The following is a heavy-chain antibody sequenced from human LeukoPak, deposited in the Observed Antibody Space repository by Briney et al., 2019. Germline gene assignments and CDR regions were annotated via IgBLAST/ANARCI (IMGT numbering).Heavy chain of an antibody. CDR3: AREGEGYYGSGSYSFDY. CDR2: ISSSSSYI. Sequence: GGSLRLSFAASGFTFSSYSMNWVRQAPGKGLEWVSSISSSSSYIYYADSVKGRFTISRDNAKNSLYLQMNSLRAEDTAVYYCAREGEGYYGSGSYSFDYWGQGTLVTVSS. V-gene: IGHV3-21*01. J-gene: IGHJ4*02. CDR1: GFTFSSYS. D-gene: IGHD3-10*01.